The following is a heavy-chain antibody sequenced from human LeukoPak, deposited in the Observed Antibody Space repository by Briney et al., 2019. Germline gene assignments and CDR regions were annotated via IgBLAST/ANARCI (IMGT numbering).Heavy chain of an antibody. V-gene: IGHV4-59*12. CDR2: IYYSGST. D-gene: IGHD6-13*01. CDR1: GGSISSYY. J-gene: IGHJ3*02. Sequence: SETLSLTCTVSGGSISSYYWSWIRQPPGKGLEWIGYIYYSGSTYYNPSLKSRVTISVDTSKNQFSLKLSSVTAADTAVYYCARSGYSSSWTDAFDIWGQGTMVTVSS. CDR3: ARSGYSSSWTDAFDI.